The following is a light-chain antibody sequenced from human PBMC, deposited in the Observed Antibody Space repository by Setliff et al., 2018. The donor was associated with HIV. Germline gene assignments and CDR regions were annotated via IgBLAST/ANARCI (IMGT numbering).Light chain of an antibody. V-gene: IGLV2-11*01. CDR3: CSYAGSPYV. J-gene: IGLJ1*01. CDR1: SSDVGGYDF. Sequence: QSALAQPRSVSGSPGQSVNISCTGTSSDVGGYDFVSWYQQHPGKVPKLIIYDVNKRHSGVPDRFSGSKSGNTASLTISGLQADDEVDYYCCSYAGSPYVFGTGTKVTVL. CDR2: DVN.